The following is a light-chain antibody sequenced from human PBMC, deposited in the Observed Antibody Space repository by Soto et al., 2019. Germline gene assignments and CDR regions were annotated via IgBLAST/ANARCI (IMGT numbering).Light chain of an antibody. Sequence: EIVLTQSPGTVSLSPGGRATLSCRASQRVSSRNLAWYRQKPCLAPCLLIFGASNRAAGIPDRFSGSGSGTDFTLAISRLEPEDCAVFYCLRYCFSPPAYTFGQGTKLDIK. CDR3: LRYCFSPPAYT. CDR1: QRVSSRN. J-gene: IGKJ2*01. V-gene: IGKV3-20*01. CDR2: GAS.